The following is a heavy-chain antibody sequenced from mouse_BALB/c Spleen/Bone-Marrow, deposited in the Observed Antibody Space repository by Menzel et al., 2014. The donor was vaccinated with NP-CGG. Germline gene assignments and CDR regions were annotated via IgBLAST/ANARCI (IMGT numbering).Heavy chain of an antibody. CDR3: SRHVGNPYAMDY. CDR1: GFTFSSYT. CDR2: ISNGGGST. Sequence: EVKLMESGGGLVQPGGSLELSCAASGFTFSSYTMSWVRQTPEKRLEWVAYISNGGGSTSYPDTVKGRFTISRDNAKNTLYLQMSSLKSEDTAMYYCSRHVGNPYAMDYWGQGTSVTVSS. J-gene: IGHJ4*01. D-gene: IGHD3-1*01. V-gene: IGHV5-12-2*01.